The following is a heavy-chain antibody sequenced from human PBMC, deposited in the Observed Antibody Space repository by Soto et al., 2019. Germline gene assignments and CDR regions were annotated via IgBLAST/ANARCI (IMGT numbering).Heavy chain of an antibody. V-gene: IGHV1-2*04. Sequence: ASVKVSCKASGYTFTGYYMHWVRQAPGQGHERKGWINPNSGGTNYAQKFQGWVTMTRDTSISTAYMELSRLRSDDTAVYYCARGGSLWFWELSAYYYGMDVWGQGTTVTVSS. CDR1: GYTFTGYY. CDR3: ARGGSLWFWELSAYYYGMDV. J-gene: IGHJ6*02. CDR2: INPNSGGT. D-gene: IGHD3-10*01.